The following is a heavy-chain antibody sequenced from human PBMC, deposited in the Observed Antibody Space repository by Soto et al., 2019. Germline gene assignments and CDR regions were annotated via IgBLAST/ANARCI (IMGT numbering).Heavy chain of an antibody. CDR3: GRPRSDY. J-gene: IGHJ4*02. CDR1: GFTFSTNW. Sequence: EVQLVESGGGLVQPGVSLRLSCAASGFTFSTNWMHWVRQAPGKGLEWVASILQDGRENNYADSVKGRFTISRDNAKNSLYLQMNSLRAEDTAVYYCGRPRSDYWCQGTLVTVSS. CDR2: ILQDGREN. V-gene: IGHV3-7*05.